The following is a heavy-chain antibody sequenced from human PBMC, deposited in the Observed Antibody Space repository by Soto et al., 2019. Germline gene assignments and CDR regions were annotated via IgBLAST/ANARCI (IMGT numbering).Heavy chain of an antibody. CDR2: ISGSGGST. D-gene: IGHD1-26*01. Sequence: GGSLRLPCAAAGCTFSSYAMSWVRQAPGKGLEWVSAISGSGGSTYYADSVKVRFTISRDNSKNTLYLQMNSLRADDTAVYFCAKKCRGSCPFDYWGQGTMVTVSS. J-gene: IGHJ4*02. CDR3: AKKCRGSCPFDY. CDR1: GCTFSSYA. V-gene: IGHV3-23*01.